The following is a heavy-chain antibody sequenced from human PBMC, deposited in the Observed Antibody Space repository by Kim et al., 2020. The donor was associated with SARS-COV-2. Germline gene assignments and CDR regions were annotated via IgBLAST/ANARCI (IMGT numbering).Heavy chain of an antibody. V-gene: IGHV3-9*01. Sequence: GGSLRLSCAASGFTFDDYAMHWVRQAPGKGLEWVSGISWNSGSIGYADSVKGRFTISRDNAKNSLYLQMNSLRAEDTALYYCAKDLGYCSSTRCLWYAFDIWGQGTMVTVSS. D-gene: IGHD2-2*01. CDR2: ISWNSGSI. CDR1: GFTFDDYA. CDR3: AKDLGYCSSTRCLWYAFDI. J-gene: IGHJ3*02.